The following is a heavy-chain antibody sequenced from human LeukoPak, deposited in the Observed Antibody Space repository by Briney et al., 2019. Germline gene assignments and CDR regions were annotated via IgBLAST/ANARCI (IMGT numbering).Heavy chain of an antibody. D-gene: IGHD1-26*01. CDR2: IYYSGST. CDR3: ARDSAWPYYGIDV. Sequence: SETLSLTCTVSGGSISSGGYYWSWIRQHPGKGLEWIGYIYYSGSTYYNPSLKSRVTISVDTSKNQFSLKLSSVTAADTAVYYCARDSAWPYYGIDVWGQGTTVTVSS. V-gene: IGHV4-31*03. J-gene: IGHJ6*02. CDR1: GGSISSGGYY.